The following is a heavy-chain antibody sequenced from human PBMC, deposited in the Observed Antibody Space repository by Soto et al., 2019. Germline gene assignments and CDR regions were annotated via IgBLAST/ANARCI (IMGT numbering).Heavy chain of an antibody. CDR2: IDPSDSYT. D-gene: IGHD3-3*01. Sequence: GESLKISCKGSGYSFTSYWISWVRQMPGKGLEWMGRIDPSDSYTNYSPSFQGHVTISADKSISTAYLQWSSLKALDTAMYYCASHPLRGFWSGYYTFDYWGQGTLVTVS. V-gene: IGHV5-10-1*01. J-gene: IGHJ4*02. CDR3: ASHPLRGFWSGYYTFDY. CDR1: GYSFTSYW.